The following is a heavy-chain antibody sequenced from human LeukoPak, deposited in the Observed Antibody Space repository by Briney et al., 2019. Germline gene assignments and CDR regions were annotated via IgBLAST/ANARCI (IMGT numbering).Heavy chain of an antibody. Sequence: PGGSLRLSCAASGFTFSSYEMNWVRQAPGKGLEWVSYISSSGITIYYGDSVKGRFTISRDNAKNSLYLQMTNLRAEDTGVYYCATDRWNFDYWGQGTLVTVSS. V-gene: IGHV3-48*03. CDR1: GFTFSSYE. J-gene: IGHJ4*02. D-gene: IGHD3-16*02. CDR3: ATDRWNFDY. CDR2: ISSSGITI.